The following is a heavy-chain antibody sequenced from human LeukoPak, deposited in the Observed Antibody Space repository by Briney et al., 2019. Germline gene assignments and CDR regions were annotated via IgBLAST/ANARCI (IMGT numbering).Heavy chain of an antibody. CDR3: ARAKGGGAILDI. J-gene: IGHJ3*02. CDR1: GFTFSSHD. CDR2: IGTAADT. Sequence: PGGSLRLSCVASGFTFSSHDVHWVRHPPGKGLEWVAGIGTAADTYYPGSVRARFTISRDDAKNSLYLQMNSLGAGDTAVDFCARAKGGGAILDIWGQGAMVTVSS. D-gene: IGHD3-16*01. V-gene: IGHV3-13*01.